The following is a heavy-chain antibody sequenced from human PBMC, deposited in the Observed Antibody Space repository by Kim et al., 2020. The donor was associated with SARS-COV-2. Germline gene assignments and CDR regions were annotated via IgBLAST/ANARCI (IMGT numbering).Heavy chain of an antibody. Sequence: GGSLRLSCAASGFTFSDYYMSWIRQAPGKGLEWVSYISSSSSYTNYADSVKGRFTISRDNAKNSLYLQMNSLRAEDTAVYYCARDQNVDTAMVHYYYGMDVWGQGTTVTVSS. CDR1: GFTFSDYY. D-gene: IGHD5-18*01. CDR3: ARDQNVDTAMVHYYYGMDV. J-gene: IGHJ6*02. V-gene: IGHV3-11*05. CDR2: ISSSSSYT.